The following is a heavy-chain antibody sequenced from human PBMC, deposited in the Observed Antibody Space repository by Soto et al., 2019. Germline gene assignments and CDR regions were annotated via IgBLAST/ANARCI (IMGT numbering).Heavy chain of an antibody. CDR3: ARSKKGRYYFDY. V-gene: IGHV1-69*13. CDR2: IIPIFGTA. CDR1: GGTFSGYT. Sequence: GASVKVSCKASGGTFSGYTISWVLQAPGQGLEWMGGIIPIFGTANYAQKFQGRVTITADESTSTAYMELSSLRSEDTAVYYCARSKKGRYYFDYWGQGTLVTSPQ. D-gene: IGHD2-21*01. J-gene: IGHJ4*02.